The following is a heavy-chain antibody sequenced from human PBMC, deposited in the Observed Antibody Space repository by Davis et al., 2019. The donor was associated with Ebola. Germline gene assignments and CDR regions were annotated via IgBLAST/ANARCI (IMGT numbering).Heavy chain of an antibody. V-gene: IGHV3-23*01. CDR3: AKDTSNVWFDV. D-gene: IGHD1-26*01. CDR1: GFIFSSYV. Sequence: PGGSLRLSCAASGFIFSSYVMSWVRQAPGKGLEWVSTYGTSADTYYADSVKGRFTISRDNSKNTLYLQMNGLRVEDTAIYYCAKDTSNVWFDVWGQGTMVIVSS. J-gene: IGHJ3*01. CDR2: GTSADT.